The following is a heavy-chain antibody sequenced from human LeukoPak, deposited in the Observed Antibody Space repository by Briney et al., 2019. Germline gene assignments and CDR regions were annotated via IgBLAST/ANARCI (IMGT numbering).Heavy chain of an antibody. J-gene: IGHJ4*02. D-gene: IGHD3-10*01. Sequence: GGSLRLSCAASGFTFSSYAMSWVRQAPGKGLEWVSAISGSGGSTYYADSVKGRFTISRDNSKNTLYLQMNGLRAEDTAVYYCAKDGYYGSGSFDYWGQGTLVTVSS. CDR1: GFTFSSYA. CDR2: ISGSGGST. V-gene: IGHV3-23*01. CDR3: AKDGYYGSGSFDY.